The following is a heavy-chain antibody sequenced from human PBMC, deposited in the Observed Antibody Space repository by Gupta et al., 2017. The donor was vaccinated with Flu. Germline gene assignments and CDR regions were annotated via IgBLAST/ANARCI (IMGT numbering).Heavy chain of an antibody. Sequence: QVQLVQSGAEVKKPGSSVKVSCKASGGTFSSYAISWVRQAPGQGLEWMGGIIPIFGTANYAQKFQGRVTITADESTSTAYMELSSLRSEDTAVYYCARGLLGYCSSTSCTLDYWGQGTLVTVSS. CDR3: ARGLLGYCSSTSCTLDY. V-gene: IGHV1-69*01. CDR2: IIPIFGTA. CDR1: GGTFSSYA. D-gene: IGHD2-2*01. J-gene: IGHJ4*02.